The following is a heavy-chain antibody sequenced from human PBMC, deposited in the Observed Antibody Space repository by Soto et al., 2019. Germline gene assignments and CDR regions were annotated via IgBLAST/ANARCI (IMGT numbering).Heavy chain of an antibody. J-gene: IGHJ4*02. Sequence: PGGSLRLSSAASGFTFSTYAVNWVRQAPGKGVEWLSAISGTGGSKYYADYVKGRFTISRDNSNNTLYLQINSLRAEDTAVYYFAKRRGTGWYTDGWGQGTLVTVSS. CDR2: ISGTGGSK. CDR1: GFTFSTYA. CDR3: AKRRGTGWYTDG. V-gene: IGHV3-23*01. D-gene: IGHD6-19*01.